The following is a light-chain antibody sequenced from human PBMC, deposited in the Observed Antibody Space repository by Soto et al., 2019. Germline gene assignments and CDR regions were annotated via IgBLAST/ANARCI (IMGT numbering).Light chain of an antibody. CDR2: EVS. CDR3: SSYTSSSTPYV. Sequence: QSVLTQPASVSGSPGQSITISCTGTSSDVGGYNYVSWYQQHPGKARKLMIYEVSNRPSGVSNRFSGSKSGNTASLTISGLQAEDEADYYCSSYTSSSTPYVFGTGTKVTV. J-gene: IGLJ1*01. CDR1: SSDVGGYNY. V-gene: IGLV2-14*01.